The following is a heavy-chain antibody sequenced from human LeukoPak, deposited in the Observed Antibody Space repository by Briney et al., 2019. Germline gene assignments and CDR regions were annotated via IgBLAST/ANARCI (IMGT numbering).Heavy chain of an antibody. V-gene: IGHV3-74*01. CDR1: GVTFSTYW. CDR2: INTDGRTT. CDR3: VRDMHGPHDY. D-gene: IGHD2-2*01. Sequence: PGGSLRLSCAASGVTFSTYWIHWGRQAPGKGLVWFSRINTDGRTTSYADSVKGRFTISRDNAKSTLSMQMNSLRADHTAVCYCVRDMHGPHDYWGQGTLVTVSA. J-gene: IGHJ4*02.